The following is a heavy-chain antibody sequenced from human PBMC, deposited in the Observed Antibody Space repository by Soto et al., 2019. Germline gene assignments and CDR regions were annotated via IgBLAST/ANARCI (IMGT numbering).Heavy chain of an antibody. CDR3: AKDNCISTSCYRLYNWFDP. Sequence: QVQLVESGGGVVQPGRSLRLSCAASGFTFSSYGMHWVRQAPGKGLEWVAVISYDGSNKYYADSVKGRFTISRDKSKNKLYLQMTRLRAEDTAVYYCAKDNCISTSCYRLYNWFDPWGQGTLVTVSS. J-gene: IGHJ5*02. CDR2: ISYDGSNK. D-gene: IGHD2-2*01. V-gene: IGHV3-30*18. CDR1: GFTFSSYG.